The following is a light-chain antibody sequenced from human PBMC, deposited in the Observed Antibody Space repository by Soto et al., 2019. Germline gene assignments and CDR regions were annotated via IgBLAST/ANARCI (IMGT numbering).Light chain of an antibody. CDR1: QSITNSQ. V-gene: IGKV3-20*01. CDR3: QQYGSAPFT. J-gene: IGKJ4*01. CDR2: GSS. Sequence: EIVLTQSPGTLSLSPGERATLSCRASQSITNSQLAWYQQRPGQAPRLLTYGSSSRATGIPDRFSGSGSGTDFTLTISRLESEDFAVYYCQQYGSAPFTFGRGTKVEIK.